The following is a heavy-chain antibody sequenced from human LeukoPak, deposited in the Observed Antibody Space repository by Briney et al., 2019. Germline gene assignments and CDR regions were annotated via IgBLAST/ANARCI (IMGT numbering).Heavy chain of an antibody. J-gene: IGHJ4*02. Sequence: GGSLRLSCAASGFTFSTYAMSWVRQAPGKGLEWVSAISGSGGSTYYADSVKGRFTISRDNSKHTLYLQMNSLRAEDTAVYYRAKDQPYRIAAAGRVDYWGQATLVTVSS. CDR1: GFTFSTYA. D-gene: IGHD6-13*01. CDR2: ISGSGGST. V-gene: IGHV3-23*01. CDR3: AKDQPYRIAAAGRVDY.